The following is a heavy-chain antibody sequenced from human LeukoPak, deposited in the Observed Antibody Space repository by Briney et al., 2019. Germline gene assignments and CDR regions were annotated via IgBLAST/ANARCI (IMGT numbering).Heavy chain of an antibody. D-gene: IGHD3-22*01. CDR3: ARFSLFPLVVTVNPGWFDP. J-gene: IGHJ5*02. CDR1: GFTFSSYG. V-gene: IGHV3-7*01. CDR2: IKQDGSEK. Sequence: SGGSLRLSCAASGFTFSSYGMHWVRQAPGKGLEWVANIKQDGSEKYYVDSVKGRFTISRDNAKNSLYLQMNSLRVEDTAVYYCARFSLFPLVVTVNPGWFDPWGQGTLVTVSS.